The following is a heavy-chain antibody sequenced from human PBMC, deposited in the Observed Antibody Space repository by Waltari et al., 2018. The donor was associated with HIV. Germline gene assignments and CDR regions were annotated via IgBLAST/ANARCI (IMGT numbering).Heavy chain of an antibody. D-gene: IGHD6-19*01. V-gene: IGHV3-9*01. CDR3: VKDRGIAVRPPYYFGLDV. Sequence: EVQLVESGGGLVQPGRSLRLSCTASGFKFDDYAMHWVRQGPGTGLESVSGFSWSSGSIGYADSVKGRFTISRDKARNSLYLDMNILRPEDTAVYYCVKDRGIAVRPPYYFGLDVWGQGTTVTVSS. CDR1: GFKFDDYA. CDR2: FSWSSGSI. J-gene: IGHJ6*02.